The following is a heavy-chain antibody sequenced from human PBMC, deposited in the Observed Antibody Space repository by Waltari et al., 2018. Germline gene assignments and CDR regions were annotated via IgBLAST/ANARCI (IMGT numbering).Heavy chain of an antibody. CDR3: ARDLMGATRIFDY. CDR2: IYYSGST. CDR1: GGSISSSSYY. D-gene: IGHD1-26*01. J-gene: IGHJ4*02. V-gene: IGHV4-39*07. Sequence: QLQLQESGPGLVKPSETLSLTCTVSGGSISSSSYYWGWIRQPPGKGLEWIGSIYYSGSTYYNPSLKSRVTRSVDTSKNQFSLKLSSVTAADTAVYYCARDLMGATRIFDYWGQGTLVTVSS.